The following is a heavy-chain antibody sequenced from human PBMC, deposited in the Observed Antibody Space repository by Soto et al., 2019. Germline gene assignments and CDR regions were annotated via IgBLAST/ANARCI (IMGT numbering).Heavy chain of an antibody. CDR1: GFTFSSYA. D-gene: IGHD3-22*01. Sequence: PGGSLRLSCAASGFTFSSYAMTWVRQAPGKGLEWVSAISGGGGSTYYADSVKGRYTISRDNSKITLYLQMNSLRAEDTAVYYCAKVPYYDSSGRTLDFWGQGTLVTVSS. V-gene: IGHV3-23*01. J-gene: IGHJ4*02. CDR2: ISGGGGST. CDR3: AKVPYYDSSGRTLDF.